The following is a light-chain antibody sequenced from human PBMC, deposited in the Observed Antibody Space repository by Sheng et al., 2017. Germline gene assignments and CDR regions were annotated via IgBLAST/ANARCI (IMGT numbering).Light chain of an antibody. CDR3: QKYDGAPLT. V-gene: IGKV1-27*01. CDR1: QGISRS. CDR2: GAT. Sequence: ILLTQSPSSLSAYVGDRVTITCRASQGISRSLAWYQQKPGKAPNLLIYGATTLQSGVPSRFSGSGSGTDFTLTISSLQPEDVATYYCQKYDGAPLTFGGGTKVEIK. J-gene: IGKJ4*01.